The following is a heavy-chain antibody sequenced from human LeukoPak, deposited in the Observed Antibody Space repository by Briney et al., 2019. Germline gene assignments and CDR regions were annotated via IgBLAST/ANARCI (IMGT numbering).Heavy chain of an antibody. J-gene: IGHJ3*02. V-gene: IGHV1-2*02. CDR1: GYTFSGYY. CDR3: ARAPKNDAYDI. Sequence: ASVKVSCKASGYTFSGYYMHWVRQAPGQGLEWMGWINPNSGGTKYAQKSQGRVTMTRDTSISTASMDLSRLRSDDTAVYYCARAPKNDAYDIWGRGTMVTVSS. CDR2: INPNSGGT.